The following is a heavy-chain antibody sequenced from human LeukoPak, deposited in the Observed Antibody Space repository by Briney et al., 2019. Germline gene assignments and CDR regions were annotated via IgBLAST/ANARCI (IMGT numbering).Heavy chain of an antibody. D-gene: IGHD4-11*01. J-gene: IGHJ3*01. Sequence: GGSLRLSCAASGFTFSSHGMSWVRQAPGKGLEWVSGISTSGDIIYYADSVKGRFTISRDNSKNTLYLQMNSLRVEDTAIYYCANHGVTTRSYDVWGQGTMVTVSS. CDR2: ISTSGDII. V-gene: IGHV3-23*01. CDR1: GFTFSSHG. CDR3: ANHGVTTRSYDV.